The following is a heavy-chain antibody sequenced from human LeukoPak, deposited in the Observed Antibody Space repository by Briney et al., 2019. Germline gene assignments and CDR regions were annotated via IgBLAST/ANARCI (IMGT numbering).Heavy chain of an antibody. V-gene: IGHV1-69*13. CDR3: ARDQATVATPWWDH. Sequence: GASVKVSCKASGGNFSSYAISWVRQAPGQGLEWMGGIIPISGTANYAQKFQGRVTITADESTSTAYMELSSLRSEDTAVYYCARDQATVATPWWDHWGQGTLVTVSS. CDR1: GGNFSSYA. CDR2: IIPISGTA. D-gene: IGHD4-23*01. J-gene: IGHJ4*02.